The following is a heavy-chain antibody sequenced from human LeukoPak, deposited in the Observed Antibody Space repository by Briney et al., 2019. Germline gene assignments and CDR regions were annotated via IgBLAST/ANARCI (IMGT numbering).Heavy chain of an antibody. CDR1: GGSFNGYY. J-gene: IGHJ4*02. D-gene: IGHD5-18*01. V-gene: IGHV4-34*01. Sequence: SETLSLTCAVYGGSFNGYYWSWLRQPPGKGLEWIGEIDHSGSSNYNPSLKSRITISVDTSKNQFSLKVNSVTAADTAVYYCARREVVATVMVGDFWGQGSLVTVSS. CDR2: IDHSGSS. CDR3: ARREVVATVMVGDF.